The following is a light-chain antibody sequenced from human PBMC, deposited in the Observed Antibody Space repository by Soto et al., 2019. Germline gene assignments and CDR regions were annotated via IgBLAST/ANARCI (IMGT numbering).Light chain of an antibody. CDR3: SSYTRDATLVV. J-gene: IGLJ1*01. CDR2: EVS. V-gene: IGLV2-14*01. CDR1: DSDIAYYDY. Sequence: QSALTQPASVSGSPGQSITISCTGTDSDIAYYDYVSWYQLHPGKAPKLIIFEVSDRPSGLSNRFSGAKSGNTASLTISGLQAEDEADYYCSSYTRDATLVVFGTGTKVTVL.